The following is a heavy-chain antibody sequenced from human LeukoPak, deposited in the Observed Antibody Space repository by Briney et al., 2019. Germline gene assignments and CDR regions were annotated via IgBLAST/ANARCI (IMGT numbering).Heavy chain of an antibody. CDR3: ARRPRNTGFDY. CDR2: IYYSGST. V-gene: IGHV4-59*12. Sequence: SETLSLTCTVSGGSISSYYWSWIRQPPGKGLEWIGYIYYSGSTNYNPSLKSRVTISVDTSKNQFSLKLSSVTAADTAVYYWARRPRNTGFDYWGQGTLVTVSS. CDR1: GGSISSYY. D-gene: IGHD1-14*01. J-gene: IGHJ4*02.